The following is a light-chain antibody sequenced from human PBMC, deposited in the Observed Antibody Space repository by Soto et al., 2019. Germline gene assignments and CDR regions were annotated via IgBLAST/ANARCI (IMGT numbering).Light chain of an antibody. J-gene: IGKJ1*01. CDR1: QSVSSSY. V-gene: IGKV3-20*01. CDR2: GAS. CDR3: QQYGSSPPT. Sequence: EIVLTQSPGTLSLSPGGRATVSCRSSQSVSSSYLAWYQQKPGQAPRLLIYGASSRATGIPDRFSGSGSGTDSTLTISRLEPEDFAVYYCQQYGSSPPTFGQGTKVDI.